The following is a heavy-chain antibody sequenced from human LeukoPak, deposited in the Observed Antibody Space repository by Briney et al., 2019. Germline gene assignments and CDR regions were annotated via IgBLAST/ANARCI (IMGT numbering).Heavy chain of an antibody. CDR3: ARDSTVTTFRGCVDP. CDR2: INPSGGST. V-gene: IGHV1-46*01. D-gene: IGHD4-17*01. J-gene: IGHJ5*02. Sequence: ASVKVSCKASGYTFTNYYVHWVRQAPGQGLEWMGVINPSGGSTNYAQKFQGRVTMTRDTSTSTVYMELSSLRSEDTAVYYCARDSTVTTFRGCVDPWGQGALVTVSS. CDR1: GYTFTNYY.